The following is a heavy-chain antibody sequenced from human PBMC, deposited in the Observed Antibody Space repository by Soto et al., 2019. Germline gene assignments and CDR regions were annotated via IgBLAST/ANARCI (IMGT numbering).Heavy chain of an antibody. CDR1: GFSFSHYG. J-gene: IGHJ4*02. CDR2: ISWDGLAQ. CDR3: AKETIQVGGPNYFDY. V-gene: IGHV3-30*18. Sequence: VQLVESGGGVVQPGRSLRLLCEASGFSFSHYGMHWVRQAPGMGLEWVAVISWDGLAQYYADSVKGRFTISRDNSQSTLYLQMNSLRTEDTAIYYCAKETIQVGGPNYFDYWGQGALVTVSS. D-gene: IGHD1-1*01.